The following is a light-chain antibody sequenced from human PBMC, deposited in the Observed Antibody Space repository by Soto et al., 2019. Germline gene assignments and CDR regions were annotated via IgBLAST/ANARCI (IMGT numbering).Light chain of an antibody. CDR2: TTN. Sequence: QAVVTQEPSLTVSPGGTVTLTCASSTGAVTSGHYASWFQQKPGQAPRTLIYTTNSRHSWTPARFSGSLLGGKAALTRSAVQPEDEAEYYCLLYYGGSQLMFGGGTQLTVL. V-gene: IGLV7-43*01. J-gene: IGLJ3*02. CDR1: TGAVTSGHY. CDR3: LLYYGGSQLM.